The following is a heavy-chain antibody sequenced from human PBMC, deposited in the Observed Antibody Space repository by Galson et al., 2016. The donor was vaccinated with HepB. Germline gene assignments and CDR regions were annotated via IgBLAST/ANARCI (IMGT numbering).Heavy chain of an antibody. CDR2: IFWDGDR. Sequence: PALVKPTQTLTLACTFSGFSLTTNGVGVGWIRQPPGKALEWLAVIFWDGDRHFSPSLRTRLTITKDNPQSQVVLTMTNMDPVDTATYYCARLAWRGLDNSVTKYLFDKWGQGPLVAISA. V-gene: IGHV2-5*02. D-gene: IGHD2-2*03. CDR1: GFSLTTNGVG. J-gene: IGHJ4*02. CDR3: ARLAWRGLDNSVTKYLFDK.